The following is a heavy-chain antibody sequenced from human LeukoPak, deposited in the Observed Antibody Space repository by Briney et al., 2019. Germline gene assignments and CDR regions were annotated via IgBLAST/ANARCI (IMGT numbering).Heavy chain of an antibody. CDR3: ARDRPGSYWYFDL. V-gene: IGHV4-59*01. D-gene: IGHD3-10*01. J-gene: IGHJ2*01. CDR2: IYYLGST. CDR1: GGSISSYY. Sequence: PSQTLSLTCTVSGGSISSYYWSWIRQPPGKGLEWVGHIYYLGSTNYNPSLKSRVTISIDTSKNYFSLKLNSVIAADTAVYYCARDRPGSYWYFDLWGRGTLVTVSS.